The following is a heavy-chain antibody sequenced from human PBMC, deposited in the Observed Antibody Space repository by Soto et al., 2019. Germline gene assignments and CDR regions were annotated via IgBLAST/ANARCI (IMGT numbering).Heavy chain of an antibody. Sequence: KLSKTLSLTCTGSDGSISSSSYYWGWIRQPPGEGLEWIGRIYYSGSTYYNPSLKSRVTIPVDTSKNQFSLQLSTGAAAATALYYCASGSFNYGDYGVHAFDIWGQGTMVTVSS. CDR1: DGSISSSSYY. J-gene: IGHJ3*02. V-gene: IGHV4-39*01. CDR3: ASGSFNYGDYGVHAFDI. D-gene: IGHD4-17*01. CDR2: IYYSGST.